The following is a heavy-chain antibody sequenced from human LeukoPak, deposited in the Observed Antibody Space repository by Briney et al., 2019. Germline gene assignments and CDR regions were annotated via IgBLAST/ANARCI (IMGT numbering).Heavy chain of an antibody. CDR3: ARTSANYFDY. V-gene: IGHV3-48*03. D-gene: IGHD2-15*01. CDR2: ISSRGATI. Sequence: GGSLRLSCAASGFTFTNYEMNWVRQAPGKGLEWVSYISSRGATIYYADSVKGRFFISRDNAKYSLYLQINSLRAEDTAVYYCARTSANYFDYWGQGTLVTVSS. J-gene: IGHJ4*02. CDR1: GFTFTNYE.